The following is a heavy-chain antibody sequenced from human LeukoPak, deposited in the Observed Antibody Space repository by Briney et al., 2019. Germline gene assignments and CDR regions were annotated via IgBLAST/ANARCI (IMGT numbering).Heavy chain of an antibody. CDR1: GFTFSSYA. V-gene: IGHV3-30-3*01. CDR3: AKAPEYCSGSGGSCYPFDN. D-gene: IGHD2-15*01. CDR2: ISYDGSNK. J-gene: IGHJ4*02. Sequence: PGGSLRLSCAASGFTFSSYAMHWVRQAPGKGLEWVAVISYDGSNKYYADSVKGRFTISRDNSKNTLYLQMNSLRAEDTAVYYCAKAPEYCSGSGGSCYPFDNWGQGTLVTVSS.